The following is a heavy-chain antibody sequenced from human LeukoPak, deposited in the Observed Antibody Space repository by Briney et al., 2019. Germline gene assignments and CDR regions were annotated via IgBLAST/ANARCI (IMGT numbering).Heavy chain of an antibody. Sequence: SETLSLTCAVYGGSFSGYYWTWIRQPPGKGLEWIGEINHRRSTKYSPSLKSRVTISVDTSKNQFSLKLSSVTAADTAVYYCARAKVVAAWGYYYMDVWGKGTTVTVSS. CDR3: ARAKVVAAWGYYYMDV. J-gene: IGHJ6*03. V-gene: IGHV4-34*01. CDR2: INHRRST. D-gene: IGHD2-15*01. CDR1: GGSFSGYY.